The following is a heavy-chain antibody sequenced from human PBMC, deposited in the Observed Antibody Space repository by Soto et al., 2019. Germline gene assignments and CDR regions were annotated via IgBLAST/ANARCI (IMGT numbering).Heavy chain of an antibody. Sequence: PGGSLRLSCAASGFTFSSYAMSWVRQAPGKGLEWVSAISGSGGSTYYADSVKGRFTISRDNSKNTLYLQMNSLRAEDTAVYYCAKDRKHNNVWGSYRPRSYFDYWGQGTLVTVSS. CDR2: ISGSGGST. V-gene: IGHV3-23*01. CDR3: AKDRKHNNVWGSYRPRSYFDY. J-gene: IGHJ4*02. D-gene: IGHD3-16*02. CDR1: GFTFSSYA.